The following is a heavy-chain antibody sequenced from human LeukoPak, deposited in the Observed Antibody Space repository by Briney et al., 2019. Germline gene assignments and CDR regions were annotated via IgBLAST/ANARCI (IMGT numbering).Heavy chain of an antibody. CDR2: INPNSGGT. Sequence: ASVKVSCKASGYTFTGYYMHWVRQAPGQGLEWMGWINPNSGGTNYAQKFQGRVTMTRDTSISTAYMELSRLRSDDTAVYYCARGVAATPVFIYYYYYYMDVWGKGTTVTISS. V-gene: IGHV1-2*02. CDR1: GYTFTGYY. J-gene: IGHJ6*03. D-gene: IGHD2-15*01. CDR3: ARGVAATPVFIYYYYYYMDV.